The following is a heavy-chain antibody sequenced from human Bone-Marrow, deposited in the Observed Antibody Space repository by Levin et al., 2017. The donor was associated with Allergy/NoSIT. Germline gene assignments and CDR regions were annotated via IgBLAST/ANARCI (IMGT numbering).Heavy chain of an antibody. D-gene: IGHD3-3*01. CDR1: GGSISSSNW. CDR3: ASGRSGYYNYYYGMDV. Sequence: SETLSLTCAVSGGSISSSNWWSWVRQPPGKGLEWIGEIYHSGSTNYNPSLKSRVTISVDKSKNQFSLKLSSVTAADTAVYYCASGRSGYYNYYYGMDVWGQGTTVTVSS. V-gene: IGHV4-4*02. J-gene: IGHJ6*02. CDR2: IYHSGST.